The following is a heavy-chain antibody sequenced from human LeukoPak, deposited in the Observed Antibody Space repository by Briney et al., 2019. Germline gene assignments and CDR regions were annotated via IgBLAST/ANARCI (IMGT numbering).Heavy chain of an antibody. CDR3: ARLVVAATPTYYFDH. Sequence: SETLSLTCTVSGGSISSYYWSWIRQPPGKGLEWIGYIYYSGSTNYNPSLKSRVTISVDTSKNQFSLKLSSVTAADTAVYYCARLVVAATPTYYFDHWGQGTLVTVSS. CDR2: IYYSGST. J-gene: IGHJ4*02. D-gene: IGHD2-15*01. V-gene: IGHV4-59*08. CDR1: GGSISSYY.